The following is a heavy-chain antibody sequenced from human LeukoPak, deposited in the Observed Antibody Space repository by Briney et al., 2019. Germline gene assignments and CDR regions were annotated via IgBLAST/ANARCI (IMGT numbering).Heavy chain of an antibody. Sequence: ASVKVSCKASGYTFTSYDINWVRQATGQGLEWMGWMNPNSGNTGYAQKFQGRVTMTRNTSISTAYMELSSLRSEGTAVYYCARDLSRYFDAWRRFDPWGQGTLVTVSS. D-gene: IGHD3-9*01. CDR3: ARDLSRYFDAWRRFDP. CDR2: MNPNSGNT. J-gene: IGHJ5*02. CDR1: GYTFTSYD. V-gene: IGHV1-8*01.